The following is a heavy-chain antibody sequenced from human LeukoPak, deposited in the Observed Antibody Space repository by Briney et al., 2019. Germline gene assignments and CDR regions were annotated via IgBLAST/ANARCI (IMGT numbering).Heavy chain of an antibody. Sequence: PSETLSLTCTVSGGSISSGGYYWSWIRQHPGKGLEWIGYIYYSGSTYYNLSLKSRVTISVDTSKNQFSLKLSSVTAADTAVYYCARYQTGSWYWDYWGQGTLVTVSS. D-gene: IGHD6-13*01. V-gene: IGHV4-31*03. CDR2: IYYSGST. J-gene: IGHJ4*02. CDR3: ARYQTGSWYWDY. CDR1: GGSISSGGYY.